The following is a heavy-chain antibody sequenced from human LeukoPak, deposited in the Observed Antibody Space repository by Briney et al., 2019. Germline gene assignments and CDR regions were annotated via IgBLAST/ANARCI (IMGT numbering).Heavy chain of an antibody. CDR2: ISYDGSNK. CDR3: AKALITMVRGDLDY. V-gene: IGHV3-30-3*01. CDR1: GLTFSSYA. D-gene: IGHD3-10*01. J-gene: IGHJ4*02. Sequence: GGSLRLSCAASGLTFSSYAMHWVRQAPGKGLEWVAVISYDGSNKYYADSVKDRFTISRDNSKNTLYLQMNSLRAEDTAVYYCAKALITMVRGDLDYWGQGTLVTVSS.